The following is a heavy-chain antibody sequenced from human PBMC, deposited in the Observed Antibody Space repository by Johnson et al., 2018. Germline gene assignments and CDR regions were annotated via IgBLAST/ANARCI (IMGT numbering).Heavy chain of an antibody. CDR2: VSWNGASM. V-gene: IGHV3-9*01. J-gene: IGHJ3*02. CDR3: AKDVLRRPQWSAAYDI. CDR1: GFNFYDHA. D-gene: IGHD2-15*01. Sequence: VQLVESGGGLVQXGRSLRLSCEASGFNFYDHAMHWVRQAPGKGLEWVSGVSWNGASMGYGDSVKGRFTISRDNAKNSLYLQMNSLRPEDTALYYCAKDVLRRPQWSAAYDIWGQGTMVTVSS.